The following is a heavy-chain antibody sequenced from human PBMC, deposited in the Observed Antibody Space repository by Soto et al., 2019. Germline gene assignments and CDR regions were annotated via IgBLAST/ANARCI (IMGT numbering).Heavy chain of an antibody. Sequence: GGSLRLSCAASGFTFSSHAMTWVRQAPGKGLEWVSSISGSGVSTYYADSVKGRFTISRDSSTSTLYLQMNSLRAEDTAVYYCVKDQYCGGDCYLFDYWGQGA. CDR1: GFTFSSHA. J-gene: IGHJ4*02. V-gene: IGHV3-23*01. CDR2: ISGSGVST. CDR3: VKDQYCGGDCYLFDY. D-gene: IGHD2-21*02.